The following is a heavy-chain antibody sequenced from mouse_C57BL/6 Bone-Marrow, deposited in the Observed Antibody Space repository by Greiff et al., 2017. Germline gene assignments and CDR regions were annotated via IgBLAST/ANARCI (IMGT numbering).Heavy chain of an antibody. D-gene: IGHD1-2*01. J-gene: IGHJ3*01. Sequence: VQLHQSGAELVRPGSSVKMSCKTSGYTFTSYGINWVKQRPGQGLEWIGYIYIGNEYTEYNEKFKGKATLTTDTSSSTAYMQLSSLTSEDSAIYFCANHYYGGFAYWGQGTLVTVSA. CDR3: ANHYYGGFAY. CDR1: GYTFTSYG. CDR2: IYIGNEYT. V-gene: IGHV1-58*01.